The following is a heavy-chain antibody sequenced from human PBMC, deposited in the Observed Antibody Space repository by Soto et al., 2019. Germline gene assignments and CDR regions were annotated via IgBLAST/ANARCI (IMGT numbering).Heavy chain of an antibody. CDR1: GGTFSSYT. Sequence: QVQLVQSGAEVKKPGSSVKVSCKASGGTFSSYTISWVRQAPGQGREWMGRIIPILGIPNYAQKFQGRVTITADKYTSTACMELSSLRSEDTAVYYCARFRGSYGMDVWGQGTTVTVSS. CDR2: IIPILGIP. V-gene: IGHV1-69*02. CDR3: ARFRGSYGMDV. J-gene: IGHJ6*02. D-gene: IGHD3-10*01.